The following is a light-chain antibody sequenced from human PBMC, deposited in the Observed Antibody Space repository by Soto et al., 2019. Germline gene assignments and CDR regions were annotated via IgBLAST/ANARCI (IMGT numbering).Light chain of an antibody. Sequence: QPVLTQSSSASASLGSSVTLTCTLSSGHSSYIIAWHQQQPGKAPRYLMNLEGSGSYNKGSGIPDRFSGSSSGADRYLTISNLPSEDEADYYCAAWDDSLGSYVFGSGTKLTVL. V-gene: IGLV4-60*03. J-gene: IGLJ1*01. CDR1: SGHSSYI. CDR3: AAWDDSLGSYV. CDR2: LEGSGSY.